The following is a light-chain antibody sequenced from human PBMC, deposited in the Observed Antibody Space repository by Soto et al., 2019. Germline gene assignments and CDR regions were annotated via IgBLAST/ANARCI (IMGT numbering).Light chain of an antibody. V-gene: IGLV8-61*01. CDR2: STS. CDR1: SGSVSASYY. J-gene: IGLJ2*01. CDR3: VLYMGSGISV. Sequence: QTVVTQEPSFSVSPGGTVTLTCGLSSGSVSASYYPSWYQQTPGQAPRTLIYSTSTRSSGVPDRFSGSILGNKAALTITGDQADDECDYYCVLYMGSGISVFGGGTKLTVL.